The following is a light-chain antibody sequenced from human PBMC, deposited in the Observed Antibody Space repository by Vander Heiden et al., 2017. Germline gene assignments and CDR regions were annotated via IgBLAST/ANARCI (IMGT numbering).Light chain of an antibody. J-gene: IGKJ2*01. CDR1: QSIASF. CDR2: DAS. CDR3: QQSYTIPLT. Sequence: DIQMTKSPSSLSASVGDRVTITCRASQSIASFLNWYQQKPGKAPNLLIYDASTLQSGVPSRFTAIGSGTDFTLTISSLQPEDFATYYCQQSYTIPLTFGQGTKLEIK. V-gene: IGKV1-39*01.